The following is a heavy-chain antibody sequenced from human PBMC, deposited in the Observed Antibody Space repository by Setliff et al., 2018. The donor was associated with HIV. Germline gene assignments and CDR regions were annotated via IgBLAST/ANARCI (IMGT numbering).Heavy chain of an antibody. J-gene: IGHJ6*03. D-gene: IGHD1-1*01. V-gene: IGHV4-59*08. CDR3: ARHGTYEAHYSYMDV. CDR2: IYYSGSS. CDR1: GGSISSYY. Sequence: SETLSLTCTVSGGSISSYYWSWIRQPPGKGLEWIGYIYYSGSSNHNPSLKSRVTISVDSSKNHFSLILSSVTAADTAVYYCARHGTYEAHYSYMDVWGKGTTVTVSS.